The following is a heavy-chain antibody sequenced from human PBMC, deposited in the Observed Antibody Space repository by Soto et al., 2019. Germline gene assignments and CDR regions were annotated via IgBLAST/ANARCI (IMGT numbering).Heavy chain of an antibody. CDR1: GYTFTSYG. CDR3: ARGNIVVVPAAMYWFDS. CDR2: INPYNGNT. D-gene: IGHD2-2*01. Sequence: GASVKVSCKASGYTFTSYGISWVRQAPGQGLEWMGWINPYNGNTDYAQKFQGRVTMTRNTSISTAYMELSSLRSEDTAVYYCARGNIVVVPAAMYWFDSWGQGTLVTVSS. V-gene: IGHV1-8*02. J-gene: IGHJ5*01.